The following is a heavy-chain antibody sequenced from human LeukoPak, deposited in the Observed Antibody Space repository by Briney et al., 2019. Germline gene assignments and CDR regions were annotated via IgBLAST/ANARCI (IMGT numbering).Heavy chain of an antibody. D-gene: IGHD2-15*01. J-gene: IGHJ3*02. V-gene: IGHV3-48*03. CDR3: ASQIVVVVAAYDAFDI. CDR1: GFTFSSYE. CDR2: ISSSGSTI. Sequence: PGGSLRLSCAASGFTFSSYEMNWVRQAPRKGLEWVSYISSSGSTIYYADSVKGRFTISRDNAKNSLYLQMNSLRAEDTAVYYCASQIVVVVAAYDAFDIWGQGTMVTVSS.